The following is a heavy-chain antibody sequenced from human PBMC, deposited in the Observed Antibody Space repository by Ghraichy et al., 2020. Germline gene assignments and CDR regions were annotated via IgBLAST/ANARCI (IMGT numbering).Heavy chain of an antibody. Sequence: SQTLSLTCAVYGGSFSGYYWSWIRQPPGKGLEWIGEINHSGSTNYNPSLKSRVTISVDTSKNQFSLKLSSVTAADTAVYYCARLHDYGDYDAPFDWGQGTLVTVSS. CDR2: INHSGST. J-gene: IGHJ4*02. CDR3: ARLHDYGDYDAPFD. V-gene: IGHV4-34*01. CDR1: GGSFSGYY. D-gene: IGHD4-17*01.